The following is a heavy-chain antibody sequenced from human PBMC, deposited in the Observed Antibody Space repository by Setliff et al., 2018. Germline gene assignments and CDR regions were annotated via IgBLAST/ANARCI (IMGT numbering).Heavy chain of an antibody. J-gene: IGHJ3*02. CDR2: IYPGDSDT. CDR3: ARRTMVRGVITDAFDI. Sequence: GESLKISCKGSGYSFTSYWIGWVRQMPGKGLEWMGIIYPGDSDTRYSPSFQGQVTISADKSISTAYLQWSSLKASDTAMYYCARRTMVRGVITDAFDIWGQGTMVT. D-gene: IGHD3-10*01. CDR1: GYSFTSYW. V-gene: IGHV5-51*01.